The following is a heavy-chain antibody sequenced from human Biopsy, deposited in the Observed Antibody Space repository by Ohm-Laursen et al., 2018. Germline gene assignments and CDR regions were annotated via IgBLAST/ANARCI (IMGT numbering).Heavy chain of an antibody. Sequence: DTLSLTCIVSGDSISIYYWSWIRQPPGKGLEWIGNFYYSGSTNYNPSLKSRITMSLDRSKSQVSLRMNSVTAADTAVYYCARARIKTSGVLIPETYYFDSWGQGTLVTVSS. J-gene: IGHJ4*02. CDR3: ARARIKTSGVLIPETYYFDS. CDR2: FYYSGST. D-gene: IGHD3-3*01. V-gene: IGHV4-59*07. CDR1: GDSISIYY.